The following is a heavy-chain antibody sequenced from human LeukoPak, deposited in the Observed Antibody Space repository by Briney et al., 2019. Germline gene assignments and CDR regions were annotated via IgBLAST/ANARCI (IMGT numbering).Heavy chain of an antibody. Sequence: SETLSLTCTVSGGSISSYYWSWIRQPPGKELEWIGYIYNTGSTIYNPSLKSRVTISVDTSKNQFSLRLSSVTAADTAVYYCARIAVAATGYNWFDPWGQGTLVTVSS. CDR1: GGSISSYY. D-gene: IGHD6-19*01. CDR3: ARIAVAATGYNWFDP. V-gene: IGHV4-59*08. CDR2: IYNTGST. J-gene: IGHJ5*02.